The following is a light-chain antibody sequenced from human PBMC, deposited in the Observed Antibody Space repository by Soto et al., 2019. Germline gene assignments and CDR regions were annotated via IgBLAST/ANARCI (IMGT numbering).Light chain of an antibody. CDR3: ATWDSNLSAVV. CDR2: DDY. J-gene: IGLJ3*02. CDR1: NSNIGDNY. Sequence: QSVLTQPPSVSAAPGKKVTISCSGSNSNIGDNYVSWYEQFPGTAPKLLIYDDYKRPSGIPDRFSGSKSGTSATLGITGLQTGDEAAYYCATWDSNLSAVVFGGGTQLAVL. V-gene: IGLV1-51*01.